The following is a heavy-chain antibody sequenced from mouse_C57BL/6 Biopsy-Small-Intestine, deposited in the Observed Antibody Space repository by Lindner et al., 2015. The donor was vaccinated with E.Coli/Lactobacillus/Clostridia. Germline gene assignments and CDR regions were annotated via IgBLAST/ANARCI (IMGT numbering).Heavy chain of an antibody. CDR2: INPYNGGT. J-gene: IGHJ2*01. CDR1: GYTFTDYY. Sequence: VQLQESGPVLVKPGASVKMSCKASGYTFTDYYMNWVKQSHGKSLEWIGVINPYNGGTSYNQKFKGKATLTVDKSSSTAYMELNSLTSEDSAVYYCARGDGREDYWGQGTTLTVSS. V-gene: IGHV1-19*01. D-gene: IGHD1-1*02. CDR3: ARGDGREDY.